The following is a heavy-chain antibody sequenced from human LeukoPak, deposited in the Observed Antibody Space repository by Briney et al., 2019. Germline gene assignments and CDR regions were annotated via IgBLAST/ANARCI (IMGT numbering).Heavy chain of an antibody. J-gene: IGHJ3*02. D-gene: IGHD6-13*01. V-gene: IGHV4-59*01. CDR1: GGSISSYY. CDR2: IYYSGST. CDR3: ARDFAADDAFDI. Sequence: SETLSLTCTVSGGSISSYYWSWIRQPPGKGLEWIGYIYYSGSTNYNPSLKSRVTISVDTSKNQSSLKLSSVTAADTAVYYCARDFAADDAFDIWGQGTMVTVSS.